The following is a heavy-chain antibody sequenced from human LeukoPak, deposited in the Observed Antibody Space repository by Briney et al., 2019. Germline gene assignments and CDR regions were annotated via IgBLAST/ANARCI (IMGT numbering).Heavy chain of an antibody. J-gene: IGHJ4*02. D-gene: IGHD1-14*01. CDR1: GGSFSNYA. CDR3: ARRPGPLNYFDY. Sequence: SVKVSCKASGGSFSNYAIIWVRQAPGQGLEWMGGIIPIFGTANYAQKFQGRVTITADGPTSTAYMELSSLRSEDTAVYYCARRPGPLNYFDYWGQGTLVTVSS. V-gene: IGHV1-69*13. CDR2: IIPIFGTA.